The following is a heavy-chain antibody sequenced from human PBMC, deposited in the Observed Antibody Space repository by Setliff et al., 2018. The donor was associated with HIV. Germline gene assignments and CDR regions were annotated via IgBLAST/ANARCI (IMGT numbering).Heavy chain of an antibody. V-gene: IGHV4-39*01. D-gene: IGHD3-9*01. CDR2: ISSSGNT. CDR3: AKTIGRYFAFFDN. Sequence: SETLSLTCTVSGGSISSTSYYWGWIRQPPGTGLEWIGSISSSGNTYYNPSLKSRVTTSVDTPKNQFSLKLNSVTAADTAVYYCAKTIGRYFAFFDNWGQGTLVTVSS. CDR1: GGSISSTSYY. J-gene: IGHJ4*02.